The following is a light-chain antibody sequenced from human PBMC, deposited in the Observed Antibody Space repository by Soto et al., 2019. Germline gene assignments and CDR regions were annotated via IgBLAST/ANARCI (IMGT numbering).Light chain of an antibody. CDR1: QDVGKF. J-gene: IGKJ4*01. Sequence: VLTQSPDTLSLSPGERATLSCRASQDVGKFLVWYHQKPGLSPSLVIYEASKRATDIPDRFSGSGSGTAFTLTINRLEPEDVGFYYPQQRNSWPLTFGGGTKVELK. CDR2: EAS. V-gene: IGKV3-11*01. CDR3: QQRNSWPLT.